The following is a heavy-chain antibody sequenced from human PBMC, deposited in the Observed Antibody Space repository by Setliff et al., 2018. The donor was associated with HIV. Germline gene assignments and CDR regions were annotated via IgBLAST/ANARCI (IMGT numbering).Heavy chain of an antibody. D-gene: IGHD2-8*01. J-gene: IGHJ4*02. CDR1: GFIFNNYA. CDR3: TKNLYTSRWSPLDY. Sequence: LRLSCVASGFIFNNYAMSWVRQVPGKGLEGVSTISDGVERTYYADSVKGRFTISRDNSKNTLYLQMNSLRTEDTAVYYCTKNLYTSRWSPLDYWGQGTLVTVSS. V-gene: IGHV3-23*01. CDR2: ISDGVERT.